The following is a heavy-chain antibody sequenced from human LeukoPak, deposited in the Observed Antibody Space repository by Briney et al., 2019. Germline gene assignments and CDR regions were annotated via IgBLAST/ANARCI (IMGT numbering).Heavy chain of an antibody. CDR1: GFTFNRNA. CDR3: ARDGATDYYYYMDV. Sequence: GGSLRLSCAASGFTFNRNAISWVRQAPGKGLEWVAVIWYDGSNKYYADSVKGRFTISRDNSKNTLYLQMNSLRAEDTAVYYCARDGATDYYYYMDVWGKGTTVTVSS. D-gene: IGHD5-12*01. J-gene: IGHJ6*03. CDR2: IWYDGSNK. V-gene: IGHV3-33*08.